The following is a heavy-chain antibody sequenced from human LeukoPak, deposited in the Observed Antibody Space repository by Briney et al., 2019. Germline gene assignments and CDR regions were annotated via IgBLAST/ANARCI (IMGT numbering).Heavy chain of an antibody. J-gene: IGHJ6*02. CDR1: GYSISSGYY. Sequence: SETLSLTCTVSGYSISSGYYWGWIRQPPGKGLEWIGSIYHSGSTYYNPSLKSRVTISVDTSKNQFSLKLSSVTAADTAVYYCAREEVVVVPAARVGYYYYGMDVWGQGTTVTVSS. D-gene: IGHD2-2*01. CDR3: AREEVVVVPAARVGYYYYGMDV. V-gene: IGHV4-38-2*02. CDR2: IYHSGST.